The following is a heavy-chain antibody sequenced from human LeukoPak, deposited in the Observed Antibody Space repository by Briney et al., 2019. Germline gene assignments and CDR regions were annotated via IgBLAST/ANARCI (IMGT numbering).Heavy chain of an antibody. D-gene: IGHD5-12*01. CDR3: ARGLYSGYYMSGY. CDR1: GYSFTSYW. J-gene: IGHJ4*02. Sequence: GESLKISCKGSGYSFTSYWISWVRQMPGKGLEWMGRIDPSDSYTNYNPSFRGHVTISADQSISTFYLQWSSLKASDTAMYYCARGLYSGYYMSGYWGQGTWVTVSS. CDR2: IDPSDSYT. V-gene: IGHV5-10-1*01.